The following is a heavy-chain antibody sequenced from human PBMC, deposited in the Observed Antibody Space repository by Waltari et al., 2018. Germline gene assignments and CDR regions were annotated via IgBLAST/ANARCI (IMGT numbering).Heavy chain of an antibody. Sequence: QVQLVQSGAEVKKPGSSVKVSCKASGGTFSRYAISWVRQAPGQGLEWMGGIIPIFGKANYAQKFQGRVTITADESTSTAYMELSSLRSEDTAVYYCARDPGGYDSSGVDYWGQGTLVTVSS. J-gene: IGHJ4*02. CDR1: GGTFSRYA. V-gene: IGHV1-69*01. CDR2: IIPIFGKA. D-gene: IGHD3-22*01. CDR3: ARDPGGYDSSGVDY.